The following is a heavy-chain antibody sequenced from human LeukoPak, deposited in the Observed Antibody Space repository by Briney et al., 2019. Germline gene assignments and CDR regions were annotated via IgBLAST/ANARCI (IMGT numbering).Heavy chain of an antibody. CDR3: ARYTRRLLWFGGGYYFDY. J-gene: IGHJ4*02. V-gene: IGHV3-7*01. CDR1: GFTFSSYW. Sequence: PGGSLRLSCAASGFTFSSYWMSWVRQAPGKGLEWVANIKQDGSEKYYVDSVKGRFTISRDNAKNSLYLQINSLRAEDTAVYYCARYTRRLLWFGGGYYFDYWGQGTLVTVSS. CDR2: IKQDGSEK. D-gene: IGHD3-10*01.